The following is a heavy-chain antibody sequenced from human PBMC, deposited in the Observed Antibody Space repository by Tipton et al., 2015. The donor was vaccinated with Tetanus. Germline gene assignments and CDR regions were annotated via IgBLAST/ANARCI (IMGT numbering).Heavy chain of an antibody. CDR3: VNGTGDWFDP. J-gene: IGHJ5*02. D-gene: IGHD1-14*01. Sequence: LVQPSETLSLTCTISGASITGYYWSWIRQSPGRGLEWIGYIHYAGSTNYNPSLKSRITISVDTSRNQFSLKMKSVTAADTAVYYCVNGTGDWFDPWGQGILVTVSS. CDR2: IHYAGST. V-gene: IGHV4-59*03. CDR1: GASITGYY.